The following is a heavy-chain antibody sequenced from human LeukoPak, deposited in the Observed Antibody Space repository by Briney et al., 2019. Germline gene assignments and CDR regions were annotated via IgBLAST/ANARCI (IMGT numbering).Heavy chain of an antibody. V-gene: IGHV4-31*03. J-gene: IGHJ4*02. CDR3: AGELDSRKLGY. D-gene: IGHD3-22*01. Sequence: SQTLSLTCTVSGASFNSDDQYWNWIRQSPGKGLEWIGSIHPSGMLYNNPSLESRVTMSRDTSKNQFSLNLNSVTAADTAVYFCAGELDSRKLGYWGQGIMVTVSS. CDR2: IHPSGML. CDR1: GASFNSDDQY.